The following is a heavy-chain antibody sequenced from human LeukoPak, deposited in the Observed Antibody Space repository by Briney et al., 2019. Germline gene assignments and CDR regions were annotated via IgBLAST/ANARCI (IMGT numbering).Heavy chain of an antibody. V-gene: IGHV7-4-1*02. J-gene: IGHJ6*02. D-gene: IGHD6-13*01. CDR1: GYTFTSYA. Sequence: ASVKVSCKASGYTFTSYAMNWVRQSPGQGLEWMGWINTNTGNPTYAQGFTGRFVFSLDTSVSTAYLQISSLKAEDTAVYYCARVLLNSWLSVVGYSSSWSPYYYYGMDVWGQGTTVTVSS. CDR3: ARVLLNSWLSVVGYSSSWSPYYYYGMDV. CDR2: INTNTGNP.